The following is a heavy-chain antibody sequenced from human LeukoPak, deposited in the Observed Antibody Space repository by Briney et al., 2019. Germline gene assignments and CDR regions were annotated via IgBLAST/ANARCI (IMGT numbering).Heavy chain of an antibody. CDR1: GFTVSSNY. D-gene: IGHD1-26*01. CDR2: IYSGGST. J-gene: IGHJ5*02. CDR3: ARKVGARSFLP. Sequence: PGGSLRLSCAASGFTVSSNYMSWVRQAPGKGLEWVSVIYSGGSTYYADSVKGRFTISRDNSKNTLYLQMNSLSAEDTAVYYCARKVGARSFLPWGQGTLVTVSS. V-gene: IGHV3-66*01.